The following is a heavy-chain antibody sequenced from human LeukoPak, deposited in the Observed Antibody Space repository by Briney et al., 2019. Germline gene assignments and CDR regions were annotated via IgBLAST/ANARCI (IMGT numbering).Heavy chain of an antibody. Sequence: GGSLRLSCAASGFTLSSYEMNWVRQAPGKGLEWVSYISSSGSTIHYADSLKGRHTITRDNAKNTLNLQKNSLIAEDTAVYYCARGLSDGFDYWGQGTLVTVS. J-gene: IGHJ4*02. D-gene: IGHD3-3*02. CDR2: ISSSGSTI. CDR3: ARGLSDGFDY. CDR1: GFTLSSYE. V-gene: IGHV3-48*03.